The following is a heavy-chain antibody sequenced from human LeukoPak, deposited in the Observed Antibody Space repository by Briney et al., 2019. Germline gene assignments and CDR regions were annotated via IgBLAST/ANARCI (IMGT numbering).Heavy chain of an antibody. D-gene: IGHD3-10*01. J-gene: IGHJ4*02. CDR2: ISGNGGDI. CDR1: GFTFGIHY. CDR3: VRQAGRAVGK. V-gene: IGHV3/OR16-8*01. Sequence: GALRLSCSTSGFTFGIHYMRWVRQAAGRGPEWISYISGNGGDIAYAEAVKGRRTIFRDNANSFLHLLMNSHMREDTAVEYCVRQAGRAVGKWGQGTLIAVSS.